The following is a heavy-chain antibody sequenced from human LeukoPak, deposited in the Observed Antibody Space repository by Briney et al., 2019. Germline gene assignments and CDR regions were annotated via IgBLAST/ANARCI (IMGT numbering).Heavy chain of an antibody. CDR1: GGSISSYY. D-gene: IGHD1-26*01. Sequence: SETLSLTCTVSGGSISSYYWSWIRQPPGKGLEWIGYIYYSGSTNYNPSLKSRVTISVDTSKNPFSLKLSSVTAADTAVYYCAREVQVSGSFDYWGQGTLVTVSS. V-gene: IGHV4-59*12. J-gene: IGHJ4*02. CDR2: IYYSGST. CDR3: AREVQVSGSFDY.